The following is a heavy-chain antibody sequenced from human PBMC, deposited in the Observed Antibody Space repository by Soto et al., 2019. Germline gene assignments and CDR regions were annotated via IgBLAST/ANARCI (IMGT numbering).Heavy chain of an antibody. CDR1: GGSLSSYY. J-gene: IGHJ5*02. V-gene: IGHV4-59*01. CDR2: IYHSGNT. Sequence: PSETLSLTCVVSGGSLSSYYWSWIRQPPGKGPEWIGYIYHSGNTNYNPSLKSRVTISVDTSKNQFSLKLSSLTAADTAVYYCARIRDYYASPITIRPWFDPWGQGTLVTVSS. CDR3: ARIRDYYASPITIRPWFDP. D-gene: IGHD3-16*01.